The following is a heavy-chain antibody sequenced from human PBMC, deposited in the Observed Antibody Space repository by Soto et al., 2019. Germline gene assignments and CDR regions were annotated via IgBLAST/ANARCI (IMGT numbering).Heavy chain of an antibody. J-gene: IGHJ4*02. Sequence: TLSLTYTDSDGDLTSGPDSRNWIRQPPGKGLEWIGYIFPSGTTYYNPSLKSRVSISIDVSKNQFSLNLRSLTAADTAVYYCARGREFDSWGQGTLVTVSS. CDR3: ARGREFDS. CDR1: DGDLTSGPDS. V-gene: IGHV4-30-2*01. CDR2: IFPSGTT.